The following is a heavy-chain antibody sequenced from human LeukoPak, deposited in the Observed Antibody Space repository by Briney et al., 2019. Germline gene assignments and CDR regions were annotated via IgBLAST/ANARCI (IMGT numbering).Heavy chain of an antibody. D-gene: IGHD2-2*03. CDR2: ISSSSSYI. CDR1: GFTFSSYS. CDR3: ARRVGYCSSTSCYAGDY. J-gene: IGHJ4*02. V-gene: IGHV3-21*01. Sequence: NPRGSLRVSCAASGFTFSSYSMNWVRQAPGKGLEWVSSISSSSSYIYYADSVKGRFTISRDNAKNSLYLQMNSLRAEDTAVYYCARRVGYCSSTSCYAGDYWSEGTLVTVSS.